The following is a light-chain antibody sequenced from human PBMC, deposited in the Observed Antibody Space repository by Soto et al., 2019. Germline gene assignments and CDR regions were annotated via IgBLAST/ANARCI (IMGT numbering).Light chain of an antibody. CDR2: DVS. J-gene: IGLJ2*01. Sequence: QSALTQPASVSGSPGQSITISCSGTSSEVGGYNYVSWYQQHPGKAPNLMIYDVSNRPSGVSNRFSGSKSGNTASLTISGLQAEDEADYYCTSYTSTSTQVFGGGTKLTVL. CDR3: TSYTSTSTQV. V-gene: IGLV2-14*01. CDR1: SSEVGGYNY.